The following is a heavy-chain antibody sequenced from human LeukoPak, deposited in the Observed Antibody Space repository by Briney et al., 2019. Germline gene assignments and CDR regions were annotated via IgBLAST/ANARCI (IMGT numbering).Heavy chain of an antibody. V-gene: IGHV3-23*01. J-gene: IGHJ3*02. CDR1: GFTFSSYA. Sequence: PGGSLRLSCAASGFTFSSYAMSWVRQAPGKGLEWVSTISGTSGNTYYADSVKGRFTISRDNSKNTLYLQMNSLRAKDTAVYFCSKSSRQCTSTTCYSSFGDHAFDIWGRGTMVTVSS. CDR3: SKSSRQCTSTTCYSSFGDHAFDI. D-gene: IGHD2-2*01. CDR2: ISGTSGNT.